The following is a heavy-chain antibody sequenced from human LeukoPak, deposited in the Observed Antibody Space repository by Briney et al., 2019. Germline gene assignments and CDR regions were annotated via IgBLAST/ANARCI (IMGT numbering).Heavy chain of an antibody. CDR3: ARGGDMVRGVIIAAPGAFDI. Sequence: ATVKVSCKASGYTFTGYYMHWVRKAPGQGLEWMGWINPNSGGTNYAQKFQGRVTMTRDTSISTAYMELSRLRSDDTAVYYCARGGDMVRGVIIAAPGAFDIWGQGTMVTVSS. V-gene: IGHV1-2*02. CDR2: INPNSGGT. CDR1: GYTFTGYY. J-gene: IGHJ3*02. D-gene: IGHD3-10*01.